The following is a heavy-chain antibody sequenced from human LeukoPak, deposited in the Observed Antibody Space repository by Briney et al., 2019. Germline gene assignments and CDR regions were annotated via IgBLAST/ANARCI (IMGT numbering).Heavy chain of an antibody. Sequence: GGSLRLSCAASGFTFSSYGMSWVRQAPGKGLEWVPAISGSGGSTYYADSVKGRFTISRDNSKNTLYLQMNSLRAEDTAVYYCAKHRTVVIGSAFDIWGQGTMVTVSS. J-gene: IGHJ3*02. CDR1: GFTFSSYG. CDR2: ISGSGGST. D-gene: IGHD3-22*01. V-gene: IGHV3-23*01. CDR3: AKHRTVVIGSAFDI.